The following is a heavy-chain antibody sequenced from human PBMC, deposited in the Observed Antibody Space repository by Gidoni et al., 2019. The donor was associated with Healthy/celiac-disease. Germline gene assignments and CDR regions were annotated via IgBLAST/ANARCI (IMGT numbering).Heavy chain of an antibody. CDR1: GGTFSTLT. V-gene: IGHV1-69*10. Sequence: QVQLVQSGAEVKKPGSSVKVSCKASGGTFSTLTIKESDWLSQSMFTCRVDHRGLTYQQNASSMCIPILGIANYAQKFQGRVKITADKSTSTAYMELSSLRSEDTAVYYCATSTPNDYGDYGLYGMDVWGQGTTVTVSS. J-gene: IGHJ6*02. CDR3: ATSTPNDYGDYGLYGMDV. CDR2: LTYQQNASSMCIPILGIA. D-gene: IGHD4-17*01.